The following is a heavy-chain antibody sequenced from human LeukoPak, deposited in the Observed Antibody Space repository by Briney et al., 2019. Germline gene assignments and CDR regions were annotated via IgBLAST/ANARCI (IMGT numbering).Heavy chain of an antibody. V-gene: IGHV3-21*01. CDR3: AGDRAPSEDIVLMVHAQYDY. CDR2: ISSSSSYI. Sequence: GGSLRLSCAASGFTFSSYSMNWVRQAPGKGLEWVSSISSSSSYIYYADSVKGRFTISRDNAKNSLYLQMNSLRAEDTAVYYCAGDRAPSEDIVLMVHAQYDYWGQGTLVTVSS. J-gene: IGHJ4*02. CDR1: GFTFSSYS. D-gene: IGHD2-8*01.